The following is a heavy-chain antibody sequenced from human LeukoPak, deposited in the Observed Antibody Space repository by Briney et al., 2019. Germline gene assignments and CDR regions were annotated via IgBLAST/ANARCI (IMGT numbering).Heavy chain of an antibody. Sequence: PSETLSLTCTVPGGSSSGYYWSWIRQPPGKGLEWIGYIYNNGRTYYNPSLKSRVTISVDTSKNLFSLKVSSVTAADAAVYYCARGRSSSWSSFDYWGQGTLVTVSS. CDR1: GGSSSGYY. CDR3: ARGRSSSWSSFDY. CDR2: IYNNGRT. J-gene: IGHJ4*02. D-gene: IGHD6-13*01. V-gene: IGHV4-4*09.